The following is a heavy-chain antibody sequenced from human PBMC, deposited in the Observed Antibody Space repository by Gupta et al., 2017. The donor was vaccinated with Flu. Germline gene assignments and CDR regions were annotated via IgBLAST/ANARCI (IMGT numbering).Heavy chain of an antibody. D-gene: IGHD1-1*01. CDR2: INPKSGGA. CDR3: ARGPSTGCFDY. V-gene: IGHV1-2*02. Sequence: HWLRQAPGQGPEWMGWINPKSGGAKNAQRFEGRVTMTGDTSISTAYMELSGLRSDDTAVYYCARGPSTGCFDYWGQGTLVTVSS. J-gene: IGHJ4*02.